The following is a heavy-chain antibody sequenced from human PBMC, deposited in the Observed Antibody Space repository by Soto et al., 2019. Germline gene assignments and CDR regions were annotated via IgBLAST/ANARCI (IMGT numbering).Heavy chain of an antibody. CDR1: GFTFRNNV. Sequence: GGSLRLSCAASGFTFRNNVLSWVRQAPGKALDWVSGINGSGRDTYYADSVTVRFTNSRNNSKNMVFLQMNSLRSEYTALYYCAKDGLDNSPSAIDSWGPGTPVTVSS. V-gene: IGHV3-23*01. D-gene: IGHD5-12*01. CDR2: INGSGRDT. CDR3: AKDGLDNSPSAIDS. J-gene: IGHJ4*02.